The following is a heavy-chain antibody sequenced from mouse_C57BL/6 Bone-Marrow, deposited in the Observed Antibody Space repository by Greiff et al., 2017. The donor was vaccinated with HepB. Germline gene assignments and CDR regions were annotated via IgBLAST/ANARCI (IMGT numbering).Heavy chain of an antibody. J-gene: IGHJ3*01. CDR2: IYPGSGNT. D-gene: IGHD2-3*01. V-gene: IGHV1-66*01. CDR1: GYSFTSYY. Sequence: VQLQQSGPELVKPGASVKISCKASGYSFTSYYIHWVKQRPGQGLEWIGWIYPGSGNTKYNEKFKGKATLTADTSSSTAYMQLSSLTSEDSAVYYCARPLYDGYYIAWFAYWGQGTLVTVSA. CDR3: ARPLYDGYYIAWFAY.